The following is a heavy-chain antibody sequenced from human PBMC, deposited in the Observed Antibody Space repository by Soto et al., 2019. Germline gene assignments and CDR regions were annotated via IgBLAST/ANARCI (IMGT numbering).Heavy chain of an antibody. CDR3: ARDFLDSCGGPSCSYFDF. V-gene: IGHV1-18*01. CDR1: GYTFSSYG. CDR2: ISANSGDT. J-gene: IGHJ4*02. Sequence: QVQLVQSGAEVKEPGASVRVSCKASGYTFSSYGFSWVRQAPGQGLEWVAWISANSGDTNSAQKFQGRVTLTTDTATITAYMDMRSLTSDDSAIYYRARDFLDSCGGPSCSYFDFWGQGTLVTVSS. D-gene: IGHD2-21*01.